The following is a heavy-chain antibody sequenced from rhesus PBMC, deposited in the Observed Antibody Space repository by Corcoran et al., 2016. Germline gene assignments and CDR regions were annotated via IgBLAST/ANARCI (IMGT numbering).Heavy chain of an antibody. D-gene: IGHD6-31*01. Sequence: QVQLVQSGAEVKKPGVSVKVSCKASGVTFGSYAISWVRQAPGQGLEGMGVIIPLVGITNHAEKFQGRVTIPADTSTSTAYMGLSSLRFEDTAVYYCARGDSYSSGPVYWGRGVLVTVSS. J-gene: IGHJ4*01. CDR2: IIPLVGIT. CDR3: ARGDSYSSGPVY. V-gene: IGHV1-198*02. CDR1: GVTFGSYA.